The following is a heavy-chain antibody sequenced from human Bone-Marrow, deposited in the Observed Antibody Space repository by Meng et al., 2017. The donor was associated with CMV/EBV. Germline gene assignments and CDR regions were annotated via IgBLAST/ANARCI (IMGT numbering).Heavy chain of an antibody. Sequence: KVSCKGSGYSFTSYWIGWVRQMPGKGLEWMGIIYPGDSDTRYSPSFQGQVTIPADKSISTAYLQWSSLKASDTAMYYCARGVVPAATPFDYWGQGTLVTVSS. CDR1: GYSFTSYW. V-gene: IGHV5-51*01. CDR3: ARGVVPAATPFDY. CDR2: IYPGDSDT. D-gene: IGHD2-2*01. J-gene: IGHJ4*02.